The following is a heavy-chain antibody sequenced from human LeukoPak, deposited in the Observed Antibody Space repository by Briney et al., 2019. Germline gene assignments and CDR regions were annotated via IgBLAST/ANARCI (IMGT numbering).Heavy chain of an antibody. V-gene: IGHV1-18*01. Sequence: ASVKVSCKASGYTFTTFDVGWVRQAPGQGLEWMGWISAYNGNTNYAQKLRGRVTMTTDTSTSTAYMELRSLRSDDTAVYYCARVQRITMHHDAFDIWGQGTMVTVSS. CDR1: GYTFTTFD. J-gene: IGHJ3*02. CDR2: ISAYNGNT. D-gene: IGHD3-10*01. CDR3: ARVQRITMHHDAFDI.